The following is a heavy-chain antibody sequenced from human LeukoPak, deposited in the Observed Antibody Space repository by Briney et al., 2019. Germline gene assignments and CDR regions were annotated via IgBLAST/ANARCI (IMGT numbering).Heavy chain of an antibody. J-gene: IGHJ4*02. D-gene: IGHD6-6*01. Sequence: GGSLRLSCTASGFTFGDYAMSWVRQAPGKGLEWVGFIRSKAYGGTTEYAASVKGRLTISRDDSKSIAYLQMNSLKTEDTAVYYCTRVSSSSPGYWGQGTLVTVSS. V-gene: IGHV3-49*04. CDR3: TRVSSSSPGY. CDR2: IRSKAYGGTT. CDR1: GFTFGDYA.